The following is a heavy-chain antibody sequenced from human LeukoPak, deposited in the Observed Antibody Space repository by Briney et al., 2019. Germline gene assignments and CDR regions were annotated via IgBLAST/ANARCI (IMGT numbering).Heavy chain of an antibody. J-gene: IGHJ4*02. CDR3: ASSRSPNNYYDSSGYYFDY. CDR1: GFTFCDYY. CDR2: ISRNGDTI. V-gene: IGHV3-11*01. D-gene: IGHD3-22*01. Sequence: PGGSLRLSCAASGFTFCDYYMGWIRQAPGKGLEWVSYISRNGDTIHYADSVKGRFTISRDNAKNFLFLQMNSLRAEDTAVYYCASSRSPNNYYDSSGYYFDYWGQGTLVTVSS.